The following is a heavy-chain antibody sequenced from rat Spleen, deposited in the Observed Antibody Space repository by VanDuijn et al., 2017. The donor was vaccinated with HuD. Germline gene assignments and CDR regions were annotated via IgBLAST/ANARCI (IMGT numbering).Heavy chain of an antibody. CDR3: ARSVFDY. Sequence: EVQLVESGGGLVQPGRSLKLSCAASGISFSNYDMSWVRQAPTMGLDWVATISSSGDRTFYRDSVKGRFTISRDNAKSTLYLQMDSLRSEDTATYYCARSVFDYWGQGVMVTVSS. CDR1: GISFSNYD. J-gene: IGHJ2*01. V-gene: IGHV5-25*01. CDR2: ISSSGDRT.